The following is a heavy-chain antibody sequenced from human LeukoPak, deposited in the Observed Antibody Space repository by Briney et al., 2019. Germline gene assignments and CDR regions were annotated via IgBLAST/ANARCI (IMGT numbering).Heavy chain of an antibody. CDR1: GFTFRNYG. Sequence: LTGGSLRLSCAASGFTFRNYGMHWVRQAPGKGLEWVAVIWSDGSSQYYGGSEKGRFTISRDNSKNTLHLQMSSLRADDTAVYYCARDKTSGYFDHWGQGTLVTVSS. CDR3: ARDKTSGYFDH. CDR2: IWSDGSSQ. V-gene: IGHV3-33*01. J-gene: IGHJ4*02. D-gene: IGHD3-10*01.